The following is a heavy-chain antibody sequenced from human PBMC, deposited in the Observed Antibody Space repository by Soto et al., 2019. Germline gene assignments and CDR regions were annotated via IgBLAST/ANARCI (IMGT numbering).Heavy chain of an antibody. CDR3: ARGPKGFLETYYFDY. V-gene: IGHV1-69*13. J-gene: IGHJ4*02. Sequence: GASVKVSCKASGGTFSSYAISWVRQAPGQGLEWMGGIIPIFGTANYAQKFQGRVTITADESTSTAYMELSSLRSEDTAVYYCARGPKGFLETYYFDYWGQGTLVTVSS. CDR2: IIPIFGTA. CDR1: GGTFSSYA. D-gene: IGHD3-3*01.